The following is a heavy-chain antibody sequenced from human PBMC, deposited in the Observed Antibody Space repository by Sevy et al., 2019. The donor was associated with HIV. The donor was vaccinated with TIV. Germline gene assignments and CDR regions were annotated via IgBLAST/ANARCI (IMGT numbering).Heavy chain of an antibody. D-gene: IGHD4-4*01. CDR1: GYTFTSYD. CDR3: ARAYTETTWASYYYYYYGMDV. V-gene: IGHV1-8*01. Sequence: ASVKVSCKASGYTFTSYDINWVRQATGQGLEWMGWMNPNSGNTGYAQKFQGRVTMTRNTSISTAYMELSSLRSEDTAVYYCARAYTETTWASYYYYYYGMDVWGQGTTVTVSS. CDR2: MNPNSGNT. J-gene: IGHJ6*02.